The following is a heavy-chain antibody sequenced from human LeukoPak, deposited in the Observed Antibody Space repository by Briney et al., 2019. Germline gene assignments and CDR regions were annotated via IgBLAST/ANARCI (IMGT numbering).Heavy chain of an antibody. J-gene: IGHJ4*02. V-gene: IGHV3-23*01. D-gene: IGHD6-19*01. CDR2: VSGSGGRT. Sequence: GGSLRLSCVASGFTFSSYAMSWVRQAPGKGLEWVSVVSGSGGRTYYADSVKGRFTISRDNSKNTLYLQMNSLRAEDTALYYCAKGYSSGWYSTLDYWGQGTLVTVSS. CDR3: AKGYSSGWYSTLDY. CDR1: GFTFSSYA.